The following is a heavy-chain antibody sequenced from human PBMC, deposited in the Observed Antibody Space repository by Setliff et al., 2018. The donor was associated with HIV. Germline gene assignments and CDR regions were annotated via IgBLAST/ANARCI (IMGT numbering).Heavy chain of an antibody. CDR2: VYYSGST. J-gene: IGHJ4*02. CDR1: GGSISGSGPGYY. V-gene: IGHV4-39*01. D-gene: IGHD3-3*01. Sequence: PSETLSLTCTVSGGSISGSGPGYYWGWVRQAPGGGLEWIGSVYYSGSTYYNPSLKSRVTISLDTSKNQLSLRLTSMTAADTAVYYCARSQPDTIFGVVIFDYWGQGKMVTVSS. CDR3: ARSQPDTIFGVVIFDY.